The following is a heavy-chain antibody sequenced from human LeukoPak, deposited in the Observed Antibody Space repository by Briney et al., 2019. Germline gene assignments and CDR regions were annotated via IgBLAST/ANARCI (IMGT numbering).Heavy chain of an antibody. J-gene: IGHJ6*02. CDR1: GYTFTNYD. CDR3: ARSTDGYHGNYYSD. Sequence: ASVKVSCKASGYTFTNYDINWVRQATGQGLEWMGIINPSGSTSYAQKFLGRVTMTRDTSTSTVYMELSTLRSEDTAVYYCARSTDGYHGNYYSDWGQGTTVTVSS. CDR2: INPSGST. V-gene: IGHV1-46*01. D-gene: IGHD5-24*01.